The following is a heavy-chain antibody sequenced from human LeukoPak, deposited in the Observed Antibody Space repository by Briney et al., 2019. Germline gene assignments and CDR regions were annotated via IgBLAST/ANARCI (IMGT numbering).Heavy chain of an antibody. J-gene: IGHJ6*03. CDR1: GFTFNTYG. CDR2: ISGSGGAT. Sequence: GGSLRLSCAASGFTFNTYGMSWVRQAPGKGLEWVSGISGSGGATYSADSVKGRFTTSRDNSKNTLYLQMNSLRAEDTAVYYCAKGSYSSSWYEDYYYMDVWGKGTTVTVSS. CDR3: AKGSYSSSWYEDYYYMDV. D-gene: IGHD6-13*01. V-gene: IGHV3-23*01.